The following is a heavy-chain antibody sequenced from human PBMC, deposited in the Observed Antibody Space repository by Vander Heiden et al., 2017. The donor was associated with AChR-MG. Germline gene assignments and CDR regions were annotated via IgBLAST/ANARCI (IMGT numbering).Heavy chain of an antibody. CDR2: IYYSGST. CDR1: GGSVRSGSYH. Sequence: QVQLQASGPGLVKPSETLSLPCTVSGGSVRSGSYHWSWIRQPPGKGLEWIGYIYYSGSTNYNPSLKSRVTISVDTSKNQFSLKLSSVTAADTAVYYCARDDYSNYSFDPWGQGTLVTVSS. V-gene: IGHV4-61*01. D-gene: IGHD4-4*01. J-gene: IGHJ5*02. CDR3: ARDDYSNYSFDP.